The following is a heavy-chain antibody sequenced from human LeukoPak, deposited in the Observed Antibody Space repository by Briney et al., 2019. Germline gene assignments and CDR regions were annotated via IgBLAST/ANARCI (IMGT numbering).Heavy chain of an antibody. Sequence: ASVKVSCKASGYTLTGYYMHWVRQAPGQGLEWMGWINPNSGGTNYAQKFQGWVTMTRDTSISTAYMELSRLRSDDTAVYYCARAGTTSDGMDVWGQGTTVTVSS. CDR2: INPNSGGT. D-gene: IGHD1/OR15-1a*01. CDR1: GYTLTGYY. CDR3: ARAGTTSDGMDV. J-gene: IGHJ6*02. V-gene: IGHV1-2*04.